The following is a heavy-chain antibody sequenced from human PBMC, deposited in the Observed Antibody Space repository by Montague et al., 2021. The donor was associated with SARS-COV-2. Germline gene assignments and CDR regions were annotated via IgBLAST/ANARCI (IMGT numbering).Heavy chain of an antibody. J-gene: IGHJ4*02. CDR1: DGSLSDYS. CDR2: INHRGST. CDR3: ARGRQHINMVVVVVTGGEYYFDF. D-gene: IGHD3-22*01. V-gene: IGHV4-34*01. Sequence: SETLSLTCAVYDGSLSDYSWTWIRQLPGKGLEWIGEINHRGSTNYNPSLKSRVTISVDTSKNQFSLKMTSVTAADTAVYYCARGRQHINMVVVVVTGGEYYFDFWGQGTLVAVSS.